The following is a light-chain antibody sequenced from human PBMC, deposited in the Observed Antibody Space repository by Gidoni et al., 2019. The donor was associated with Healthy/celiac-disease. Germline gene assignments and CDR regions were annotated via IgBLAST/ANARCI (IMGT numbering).Light chain of an antibody. CDR1: QSVSSN. V-gene: IGKV3-15*01. Sequence: EIVMTQSPATLSVSPGERATLSCRASQSVSSNLAWYQQKPGQAPRLLIYGASTRATGIPARVSGSGSGTEFTLTISSLQSEDFAVYYCQQYNNCPPLTFGGGTKVEIK. J-gene: IGKJ4*01. CDR3: QQYNNCPPLT. CDR2: GAS.